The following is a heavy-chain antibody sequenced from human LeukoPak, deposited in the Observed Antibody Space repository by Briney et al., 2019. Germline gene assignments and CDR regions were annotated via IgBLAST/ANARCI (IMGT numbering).Heavy chain of an antibody. CDR2: IYYSGST. D-gene: IGHD5-12*01. CDR3: ARSGYEGSWSRRRSRYLDY. CDR1: GGSISSSSYY. J-gene: IGHJ4*02. V-gene: IGHV4-39*01. Sequence: SETLSLTCTVSGGSISSSSYYWGWIRQPPGKGLEWIGSIYYSGSTYYNPSLKGRVTISVDTSKNQFSLKLSSVTAADTAVYYCARSGYEGSWSRRRSRYLDYWGQGTLVTVSS.